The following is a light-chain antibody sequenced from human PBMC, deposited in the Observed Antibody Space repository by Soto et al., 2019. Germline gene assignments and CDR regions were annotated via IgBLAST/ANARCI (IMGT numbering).Light chain of an antibody. CDR2: GAS. J-gene: IGKJ5*01. CDR3: QQYGSNWPPGIT. V-gene: IGKV3-20*01. Sequence: EIVLTQSPGTLSLSPGERATLSCRASQSVSSSYLAWYQQKPGQAPRLLIYGASSRATGIPDRFSGSGSGTDFTLTISRLEPEDFAVYYCQQYGSNWPPGITFGQGTRLVIK. CDR1: QSVSSSY.